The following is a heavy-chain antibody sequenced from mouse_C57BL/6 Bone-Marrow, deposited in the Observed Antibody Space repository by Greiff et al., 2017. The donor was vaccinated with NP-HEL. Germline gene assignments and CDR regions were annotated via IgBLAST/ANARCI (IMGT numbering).Heavy chain of an antibody. Sequence: EVKLVESGEGLVKPGGSLKLSCAASGFTFSSYAMSWVRQTPEKRLEWVAYISSGGDYIYYADTVKGRFTISRDNARNTLYLQMSSLKSEDTAMYYCTRAYYGSSPGYFDYWGKGTTLTVSS. D-gene: IGHD1-1*01. CDR1: GFTFSSYA. V-gene: IGHV5-9-1*02. J-gene: IGHJ2*01. CDR2: ISSGGDYI. CDR3: TRAYYGSSPGYFDY.